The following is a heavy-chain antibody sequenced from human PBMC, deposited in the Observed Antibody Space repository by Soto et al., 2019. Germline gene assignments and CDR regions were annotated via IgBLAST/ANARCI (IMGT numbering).Heavy chain of an antibody. Sequence: GASVKVSCKVSGYTLTELSMHWVRQAPGKGLEWMGGFDPEDGGTNYAQKFQGWVTMTRDTSISTAYMELSRLRSDDTAVYYCARDDTAMVKSTGHTYYYYGMDVWGQGTTVTVSS. CDR1: GYTLTELS. CDR3: ARDDTAMVKSTGHTYYYYGMDV. J-gene: IGHJ6*02. CDR2: FDPEDGGT. V-gene: IGHV1-24*01. D-gene: IGHD5-18*01.